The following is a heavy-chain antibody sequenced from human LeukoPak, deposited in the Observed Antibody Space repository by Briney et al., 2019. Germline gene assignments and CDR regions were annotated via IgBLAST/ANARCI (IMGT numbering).Heavy chain of an antibody. CDR3: AKDLARRGLYSSSSDYYYMDV. J-gene: IGHJ6*03. V-gene: IGHV1-46*01. CDR2: INPSGGST. D-gene: IGHD6-6*01. Sequence: ASVTVSCKASGYTFTSYYMHWVRQAPGQGLEWMGTINPSGGSTSYAQKFQGRVTMTRDTSTSTVYMELSSLRSEDTAVYYCAKDLARRGLYSSSSDYYYMDVWGKGTTVTVSS. CDR1: GYTFTSYY.